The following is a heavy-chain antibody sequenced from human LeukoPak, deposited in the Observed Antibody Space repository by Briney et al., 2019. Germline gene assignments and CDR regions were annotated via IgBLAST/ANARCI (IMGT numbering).Heavy chain of an antibody. D-gene: IGHD3-9*01. J-gene: IGHJ6*03. CDR3: ARVAYYDILTGSYYYYMDV. V-gene: IGHV4-61*02. CDR1: GGSISSGSYY. CDR2: IYTSGST. Sequence: PSQTLSLTCTVSGGSISSGSYYWSWIRQPAGKGLEWIGRIYTSGSTNYNPSLKSRVTISVDTSKNQFSLKLSSVTAADTAVYYCARVAYYDILTGSYYYYMDVWGKGTTVTISS.